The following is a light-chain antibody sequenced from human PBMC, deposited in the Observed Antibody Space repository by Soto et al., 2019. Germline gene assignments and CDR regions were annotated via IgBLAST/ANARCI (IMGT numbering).Light chain of an antibody. CDR2: VGS. Sequence: DIVMTQSPVSLPVTPGEPASISCRSSQSLLHSNGYNYLDWYLHKPGQSPQLLIYVGSDRASGVADRFCGSGSGKVFTLKSSRGEAEEVGVYYCMHSLQSPWTFGQGTKVEIK. CDR3: MHSLQSPWT. CDR1: QSLLHSNGYNY. V-gene: IGKV2-28*01. J-gene: IGKJ1*01.